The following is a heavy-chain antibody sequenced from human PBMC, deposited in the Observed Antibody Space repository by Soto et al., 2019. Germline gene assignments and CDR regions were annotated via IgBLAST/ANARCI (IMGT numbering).Heavy chain of an antibody. J-gene: IGHJ6*02. CDR3: ARDGNYYYYYYGMDV. Sequence: GASVKVSCKASGYTFTGYYMHWVRQAPGQGLEWMGWINPNSGGTNYAQKFQGRVTMTRDTSISTAYMELSRLRSDDTAVYYCARDGNYYYYYYGMDVWGQGTTVTVSS. CDR1: GYTFTGYY. CDR2: INPNSGGT. V-gene: IGHV1-2*02. D-gene: IGHD1-7*01.